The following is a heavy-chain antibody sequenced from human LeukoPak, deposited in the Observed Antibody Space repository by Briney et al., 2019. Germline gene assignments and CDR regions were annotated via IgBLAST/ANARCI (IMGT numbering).Heavy chain of an antibody. Sequence: ASVKVCCKASGYTFTDYNMHWVRQAPGQGLEWMGWINPNSGGTNFAQKFQGRVAMTRDTSISTAYMELGSLRSDDTAVYYCARARWQLVPYFDSWGQGTLVTVSS. CDR2: INPNSGGT. CDR3: ARARWQLVPYFDS. CDR1: GYTFTDYN. J-gene: IGHJ4*02. D-gene: IGHD6-6*01. V-gene: IGHV1-2*02.